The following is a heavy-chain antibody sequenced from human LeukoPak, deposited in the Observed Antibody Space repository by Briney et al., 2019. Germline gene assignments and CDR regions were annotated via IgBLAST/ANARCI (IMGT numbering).Heavy chain of an antibody. Sequence: SETLSLTCTVSGAXTNSHYWSWVRQTPLKGLEWIGQINYSGSTYYNPSLKSRVTLSIDTSKNQFSLRLSSVTAADTAVYYCARDIEEVGATLYFDYWGQGTLVTVSS. CDR2: INYSGST. J-gene: IGHJ4*02. V-gene: IGHV4-59*11. CDR3: ARDIEEVGATLYFDY. CDR1: GAXTNSHY. D-gene: IGHD1-26*01.